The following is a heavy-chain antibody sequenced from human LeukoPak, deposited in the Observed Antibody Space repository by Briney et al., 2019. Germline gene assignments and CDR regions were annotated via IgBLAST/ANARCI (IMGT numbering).Heavy chain of an antibody. V-gene: IGHV4-38-2*01. Sequence: PSETLSLTCAVSNYSITSGYYWGWIRQPPGKGLEWIGEINHSGSTNYNPSLKSRVTISVDTSKNQFSLKLSSVTAADTAVYYCARWVVAADYYYYMDVWGKGTTVTVSS. J-gene: IGHJ6*03. D-gene: IGHD2-15*01. CDR2: INHSGST. CDR1: NYSITSGYY. CDR3: ARWVVAADYYYYMDV.